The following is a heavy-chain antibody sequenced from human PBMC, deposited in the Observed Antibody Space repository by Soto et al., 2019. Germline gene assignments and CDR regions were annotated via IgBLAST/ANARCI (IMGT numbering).Heavy chain of an antibody. D-gene: IGHD5-18*01. Sequence: SETLSLTCTVSGGSISSGGYYWSWIRQHPGKGLEWIGYIYYSGSTYYNPSLKSRVTISVDTSKNQFSLKLSSVTAADTAVYYCARVEEDTAMVGYTFDYWGQGTLVTVSS. V-gene: IGHV4-31*03. CDR3: ARVEEDTAMVGYTFDY. CDR2: IYYSGST. CDR1: GGSISSGGYY. J-gene: IGHJ4*02.